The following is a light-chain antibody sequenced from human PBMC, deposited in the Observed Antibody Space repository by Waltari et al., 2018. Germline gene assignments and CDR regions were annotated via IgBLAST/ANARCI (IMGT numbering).Light chain of an antibody. J-gene: IGKJ4*01. CDR2: GTS. CDR3: QLYGNSPVVT. Sequence: EIVLTQSPGTLSLSPGERATLSFRASQSGSSSYLAWYQQKPVQAPRLHMYGTSTRAAGILDRYSGSGSGTDFSLTISRLDPEDFAVYYCQLYGNSPVVTFGGGTKVEIK. CDR1: QSGSSSY. V-gene: IGKV3-20*01.